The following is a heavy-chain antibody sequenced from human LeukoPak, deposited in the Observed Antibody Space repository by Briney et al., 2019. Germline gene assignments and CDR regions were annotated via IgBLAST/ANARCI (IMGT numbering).Heavy chain of an antibody. CDR3: ARRRDGYNPNFDY. J-gene: IGHJ4*02. V-gene: IGHV5-51*01. D-gene: IGHD5-24*01. CDR1: GYTFTSCW. CDR2: IYPGDSDT. Sequence: GESLKISCKGSGYTFTSCWIGWVRQMPGKGLEWMGIIYPGDSDTRYRPSFQGQVTISADKSINTAYLQWSSLKASDTAMYYCARRRDGYNPNFDYWGQGTLVTVSS.